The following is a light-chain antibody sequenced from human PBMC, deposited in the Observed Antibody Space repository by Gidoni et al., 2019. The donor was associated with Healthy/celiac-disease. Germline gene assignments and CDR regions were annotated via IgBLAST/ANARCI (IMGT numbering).Light chain of an antibody. CDR3: QSADSSGTSWV. Sequence: LTQPPSVSVSPGQTARITCSGDALPKQYAYWYQQKPGQAPVLVIYKDSERPSGIPERFSGSSSGTTVTLTISGVQAEDEADYYCQSADSSGTSWVFGGGTKLTVL. CDR1: ALPKQY. J-gene: IGLJ3*02. CDR2: KDS. V-gene: IGLV3-25*02.